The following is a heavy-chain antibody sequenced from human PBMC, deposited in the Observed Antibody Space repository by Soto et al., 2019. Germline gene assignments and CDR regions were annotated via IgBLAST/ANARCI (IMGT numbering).Heavy chain of an antibody. Sequence: QVQLVESGGGVVQPGRSLRLSCAASGFTFSSYGMHWVRQAPGKGLEWVAVIWYDGSNKYYADSVKGRFTISRDNYKNTLYLKMNRLRAEDTAVYYCARDCAGYSSGWYQRGGFDYWGQGTLVTVSS. CDR2: IWYDGSNK. CDR3: ARDCAGYSSGWYQRGGFDY. V-gene: IGHV3-33*01. J-gene: IGHJ4*02. D-gene: IGHD6-19*01. CDR1: GFTFSSYG.